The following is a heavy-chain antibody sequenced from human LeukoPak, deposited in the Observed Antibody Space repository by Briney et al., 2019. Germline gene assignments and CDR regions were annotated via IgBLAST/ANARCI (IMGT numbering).Heavy chain of an antibody. D-gene: IGHD4-23*01. V-gene: IGHV4-4*07. CDR1: GGSISSYY. CDR3: ARYTAYGGNTEFDY. Sequence: SETLSLTCTVSGGSISSYYWSWIQQPAGKGLEWIGRIYTSGSTNYNPSFKSRVTMSVDTSKNQFSLKLSSVTAADTAVYYRARYTAYGGNTEFDYWGQGTLVTVSS. J-gene: IGHJ4*02. CDR2: IYTSGST.